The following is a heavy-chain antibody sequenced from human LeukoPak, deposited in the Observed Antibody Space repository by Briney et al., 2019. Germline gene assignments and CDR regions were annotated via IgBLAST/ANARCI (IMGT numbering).Heavy chain of an antibody. Sequence: SETLSLTCTVSGGSISYYYWSWIRQPPGKGLEWIGYIYYSGSTKYNPSLKSQITISVDTSKNQFSLKLSSVTAADTAMYYCARQGNGDLYHFDYWGQGTLVTVSS. D-gene: IGHD4-17*01. CDR1: GGSISYYY. CDR3: ARQGNGDLYHFDY. J-gene: IGHJ4*02. CDR2: IYYSGST. V-gene: IGHV4-59*08.